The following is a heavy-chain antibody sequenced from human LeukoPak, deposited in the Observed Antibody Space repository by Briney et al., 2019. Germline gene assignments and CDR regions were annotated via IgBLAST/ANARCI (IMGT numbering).Heavy chain of an antibody. CDR1: GYTFTAYY. V-gene: IGHV1-2*02. J-gene: IGHJ4*02. CDR3: ARDLRSQRLFDY. CDR2: INPNSGGT. Sequence: ASVKVSFKTSGYTFTAYYMHWVRQAPGQGLEWMGWINPNSGGTNYAQKFQGRVTMTRDTSISTAYMELSRLRSDDTAVYYCARDLRSQRLFDYWGQGTLVTVSS.